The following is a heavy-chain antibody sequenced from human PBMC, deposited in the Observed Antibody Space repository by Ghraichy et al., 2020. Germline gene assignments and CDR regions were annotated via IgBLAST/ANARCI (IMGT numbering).Heavy chain of an antibody. CDR1: GYTFTGYY. CDR3: ASTIYGSGSH. V-gene: IGHV1-2*02. J-gene: IGHJ4*02. CDR2: INPKSSGT. D-gene: IGHD3-10*01. Sequence: ASVKVSCKASGYTFTGYYMHWVRQAPGQGLEWMGWINPKSSGTNYAQKFQGRVTLTRDTSISTAYMELSRLRSDDTAVYYCASTIYGSGSHWGQGTLVTVSS.